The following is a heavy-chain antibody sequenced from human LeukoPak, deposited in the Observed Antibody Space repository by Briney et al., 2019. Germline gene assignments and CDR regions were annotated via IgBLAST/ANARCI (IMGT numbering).Heavy chain of an antibody. V-gene: IGHV3-48*04. CDR1: GFTFSSYS. J-gene: IGHJ4*02. D-gene: IGHD2-15*01. CDR3: AREGGTGGYFDY. Sequence: GGSLRLSCAASGFTFSSYSMNWVRQAPGKGLEWVSYISSSGSTIYYADSVKGRFTISRDNAKNSLYLQMNSLRAEDTAVYYCAREGGTGGYFDYWGLGTLVTVSS. CDR2: ISSSGSTI.